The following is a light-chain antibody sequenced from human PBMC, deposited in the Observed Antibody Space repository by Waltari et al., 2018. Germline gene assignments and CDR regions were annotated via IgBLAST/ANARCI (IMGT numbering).Light chain of an antibody. Sequence: EIVMTQSPATLSVSPGDRATLSCRASQSVRTNLAWFQQKPGQPPSLLITGASTSAAGSPARFSGSGSWTEFTTTITGLQSEDFAVYYCHEYEYWPPGTFGPGTKVEIK. CDR2: GAS. CDR3: HEYEYWPPGT. V-gene: IGKV3-15*01. CDR1: QSVRTN. J-gene: IGKJ3*01.